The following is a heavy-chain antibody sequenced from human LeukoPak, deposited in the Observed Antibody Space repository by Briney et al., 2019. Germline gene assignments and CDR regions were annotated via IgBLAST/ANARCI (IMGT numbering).Heavy chain of an antibody. CDR1: GFTFSSYA. J-gene: IGHJ3*02. Sequence: PGGSLRLSCAASGFTFSSYAMHWDRQAPGKGLEWVAVISYDGSNKYYADSVKGRFTISRDNSKNTLYLQMNSLRAEDTAVYYCADSSGYGFGDGAFDIWGQGTMVTVSS. V-gene: IGHV3-30-3*01. CDR2: ISYDGSNK. CDR3: ADSSGYGFGDGAFDI. D-gene: IGHD3-22*01.